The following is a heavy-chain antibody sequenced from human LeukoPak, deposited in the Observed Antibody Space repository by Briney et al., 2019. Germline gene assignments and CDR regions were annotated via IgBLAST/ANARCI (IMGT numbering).Heavy chain of an antibody. J-gene: IGHJ4*02. Sequence: GGSLRLSCVASGFTFSSSWMSWVRQAPGKGLAWVSTISGGSGSTYCADSVKGRFTISRDNSKNTLYLQMNSLRDEDTAVYFCAKHRFESGGYHSTDWGQGTLVTVSS. CDR1: GFTFSSSW. V-gene: IGHV3-23*01. CDR3: AKHRFESGGYHSTD. CDR2: ISGGSGST. D-gene: IGHD3-22*01.